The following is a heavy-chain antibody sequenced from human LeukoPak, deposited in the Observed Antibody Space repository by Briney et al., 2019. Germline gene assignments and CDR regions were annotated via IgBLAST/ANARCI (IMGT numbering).Heavy chain of an antibody. Sequence: GESLKISCKAFGYSFTAYWIAWVRQMPGKGLEWMGIIYPGDSNTRYSPSFQGQVTISADKSISTAYLQWSSLKASDTAMYYCARETRDGYNFVDYWGQGTLVTVSS. D-gene: IGHD5-24*01. CDR2: IYPGDSNT. CDR3: ARETRDGYNFVDY. V-gene: IGHV5-51*01. J-gene: IGHJ4*02. CDR1: GYSFTAYW.